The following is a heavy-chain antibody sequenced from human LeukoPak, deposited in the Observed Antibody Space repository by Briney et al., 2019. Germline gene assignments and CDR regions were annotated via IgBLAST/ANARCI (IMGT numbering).Heavy chain of an antibody. J-gene: IGHJ4*02. CDR2: IKEDGNEK. Sequence: GGSVRLSCTASGFNFNNFFMTWVRQAPGKGLEWVANIKEDGNEKYYVDSVKGRFTISRDNANNSLYLQMNSLGTEDTAVHFCARDYPPGDYWGQGTLVTVSS. CDR3: ARDYPPGDY. D-gene: IGHD3-16*02. V-gene: IGHV3-7*01. CDR1: GFNFNNFF.